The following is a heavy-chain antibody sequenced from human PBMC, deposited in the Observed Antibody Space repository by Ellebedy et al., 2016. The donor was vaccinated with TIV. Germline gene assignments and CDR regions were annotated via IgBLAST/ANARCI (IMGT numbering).Heavy chain of an antibody. CDR2: IYYSGST. V-gene: IGHV4-59*01. CDR3: ARDSTRLLWFGEPFPFGGYYYGMDV. Sequence: SETLSLXXAVYGGSFSGYYWSWIRQPPGKGLEWIGYIYYSGSTNYNPSLKSRVTISVDTSKNQFSLKLSSVTAADTAVYYCARDSTRLLWFGEPFPFGGYYYGMDVWGQGTTVTVSS. J-gene: IGHJ6*02. CDR1: GGSFSGYY. D-gene: IGHD3-10*01.